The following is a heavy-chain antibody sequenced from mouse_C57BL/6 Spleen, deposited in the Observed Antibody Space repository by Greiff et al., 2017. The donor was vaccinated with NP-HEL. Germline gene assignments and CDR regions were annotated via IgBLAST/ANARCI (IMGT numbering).Heavy chain of an antibody. Sequence: EVKVEESGGGLVKPGGSLKLSCAASGFTFSDYGMHWVRQAPEKGLEWVAYISSGSSTIYYAGTVKGRFTISRDNAKNTLFLQMTSLRSEDTAMYYCARRELPYAMDYWGQGTSVTVSS. CDR1: GFTFSDYG. V-gene: IGHV5-17*01. J-gene: IGHJ4*01. D-gene: IGHD2-1*01. CDR2: ISSGSSTI. CDR3: ARRELPYAMDY.